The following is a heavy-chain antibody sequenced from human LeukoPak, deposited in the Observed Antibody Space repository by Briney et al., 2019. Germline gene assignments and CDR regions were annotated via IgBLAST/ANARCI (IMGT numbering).Heavy chain of an antibody. CDR1: GFTFSSYG. CDR3: ARDWVPTATGEYGFDY. V-gene: IGHV3-30*19. Sequence: PGESLRLSCAASGFTFSSYGMHWVRQAPGKGLEWVAVISFDRNNKYYADSVKGRFTVARDNSKKILYLQIDSLRAEGTAVYYCARDWVPTATGEYGFDYWGQGTLVTVSS. D-gene: IGHD2-2*01. CDR2: ISFDRNNK. J-gene: IGHJ4*02.